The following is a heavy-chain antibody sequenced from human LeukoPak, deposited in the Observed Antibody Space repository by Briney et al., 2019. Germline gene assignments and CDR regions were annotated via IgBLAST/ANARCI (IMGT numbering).Heavy chain of an antibody. CDR1: GGSVSSGSYY. V-gene: IGHV4-61*01. D-gene: IGHD2-2*01. J-gene: IGHJ4*02. CDR2: IYYSGST. CDR3: ARGTWGYCSSTSCYKD. Sequence: SETLSLTCTVSGGSVSSGSYYWSWIRQPPGKGLEWIGYIYYSGSTNYNPSLKSRVTISVDTSKNQFSLKLSSVTAADTAVYYCARGTWGYCSSTSCYKDWGQGTLVTVSS.